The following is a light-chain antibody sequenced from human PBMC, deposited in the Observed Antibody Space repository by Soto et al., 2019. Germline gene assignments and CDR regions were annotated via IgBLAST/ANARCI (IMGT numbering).Light chain of an antibody. CDR1: QSVSNY. CDR2: DAS. V-gene: IGKV3-11*01. Sequence: EMVLPQSHATLSLSPGARXPLXRRASQSVSNYLAWYQQKPGQAPRLLIYDASNRTTGIPARFSGSGSGTDFTLTISSLEPEDFAVYYCQQRRNWPTCGGGTKVDI. CDR3: QQRRNWPT. J-gene: IGKJ4*01.